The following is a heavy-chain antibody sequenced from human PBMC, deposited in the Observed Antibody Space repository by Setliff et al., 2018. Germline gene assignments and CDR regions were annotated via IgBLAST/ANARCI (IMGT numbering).Heavy chain of an antibody. CDR3: ARGLSGRRDPPYFDL. J-gene: IGHJ2*01. D-gene: IGHD3-3*02. CDR2: IYHSGST. Sequence: SETLSLTCTVSGYSISSGYYWGWIRQPPGKGLEWIGSIYHSGSTYYNPSLKSRVTISVDTSKNQFSLKLSSVTAADTAVYYCARGLSGRRDPPYFDLWGRGTLVTVSS. CDR1: GYSISSGYY. V-gene: IGHV4-38-2*02.